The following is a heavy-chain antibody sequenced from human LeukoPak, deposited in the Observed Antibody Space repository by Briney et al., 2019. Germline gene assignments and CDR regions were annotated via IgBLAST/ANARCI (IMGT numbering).Heavy chain of an antibody. CDR2: ISGSGSST. V-gene: IGHV3-23*01. CDR3: AKGAEDYVWGSIGF. D-gene: IGHD3-16*01. J-gene: IGHJ4*02. Sequence: GGSLRLSCAASEFTFSNYAMSWVRQAPGKGLEWVSVISGSGSSTYYADSVKGRFAISRDNSKNMLYVQMNSVRAEDSAVYYCAKGAEDYVWGSIGFWGQGILVTVSS. CDR1: EFTFSNYA.